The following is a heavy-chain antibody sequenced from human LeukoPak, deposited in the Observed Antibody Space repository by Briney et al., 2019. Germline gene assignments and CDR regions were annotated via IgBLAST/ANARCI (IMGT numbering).Heavy chain of an antibody. CDR1: GFTFSSYA. CDR3: AKAPGGVDYYYGMDV. Sequence: GGSLRLSCATSGFTFSSYAMNWVRQAPGKGLEWVSAISGSGGSTYYADSVKGRFTISRDNSKNTLYFQMNSLRAEDTAVYYCAKAPGGVDYYYGMDVWGQGTTVTVSS. V-gene: IGHV3-23*01. CDR2: ISGSGGST. J-gene: IGHJ6*02. D-gene: IGHD2-15*01.